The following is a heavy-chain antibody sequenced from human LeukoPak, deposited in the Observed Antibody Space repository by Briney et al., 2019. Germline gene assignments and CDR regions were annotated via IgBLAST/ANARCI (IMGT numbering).Heavy chain of an antibody. CDR2: IWYDGRNK. Sequence: PARSLRFSGAASGFTFSSYGMRWVRPALCLGLALGAVIWYDGRNKYYAGSGKGGFTISRDNSKNMLYLQMNSLRAEDTAVYYCATLAVAGTGYWGQGTLVTDSS. CDR3: ATLAVAGTGY. CDR1: GFTFSSYG. V-gene: IGHV3-33*01. J-gene: IGHJ4*02. D-gene: IGHD6-19*01.